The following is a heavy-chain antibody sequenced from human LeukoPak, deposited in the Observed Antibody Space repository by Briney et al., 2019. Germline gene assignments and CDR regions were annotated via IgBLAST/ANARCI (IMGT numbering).Heavy chain of an antibody. CDR2: IDHSGTI. V-gene: IGHV4-38-2*02. CDR1: GFTFSSYA. CDR3: ARDGRDAYYDVWSGYYTDYFDY. D-gene: IGHD3-3*01. J-gene: IGHJ4*02. Sequence: GSLRLSCEASGFTFSSYAMGWVRQAPGKGLEWIGSIDHSGTIYYNPSLKSRLTISVDTSKNQFSLKLSSVTAADTAVYYCARDGRDAYYDVWSGYYTDYFDYWGQGTLVTVSS.